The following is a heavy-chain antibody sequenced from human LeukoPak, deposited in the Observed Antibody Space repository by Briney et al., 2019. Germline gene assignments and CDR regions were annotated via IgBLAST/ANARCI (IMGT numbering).Heavy chain of an antibody. CDR2: ISWNSGSI. D-gene: IGHD2-2*02. Sequence: GGSLRLSCAASGFTFDDYAMHWVRQAPGQGLEWVSGISWNSGSIGYADSVKGRFTISRDNAKNSLYLQMNSLRAEDTALYYCAKVGSYTDYWGQGTLVTVSS. J-gene: IGHJ4*02. V-gene: IGHV3-9*01. CDR1: GFTFDDYA. CDR3: AKVGSYTDY.